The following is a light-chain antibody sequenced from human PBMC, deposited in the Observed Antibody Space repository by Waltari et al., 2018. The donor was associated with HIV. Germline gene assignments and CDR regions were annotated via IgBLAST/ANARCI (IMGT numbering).Light chain of an antibody. CDR3: SSYTSTSTYIL. J-gene: IGLJ2*01. Sequence: QSALTQPASVSGSPGQSITVSCPGTSSDIGDYDYISWYQHHPGKAPKLMIYEVFNRPSGVSSRFSGPKSGNTASLTISGLQTEDEADYFCSSYTSTSTYILFGGGTKLTVL. CDR2: EVF. CDR1: SSDIGDYDY. V-gene: IGLV2-14*01.